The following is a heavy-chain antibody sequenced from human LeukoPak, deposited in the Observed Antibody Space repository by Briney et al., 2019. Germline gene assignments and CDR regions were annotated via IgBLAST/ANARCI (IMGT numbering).Heavy chain of an antibody. V-gene: IGHV4-34*01. D-gene: IGHD6-25*01. Sequence: SETLSLTCAVYGGSFSGYYWSWIRQPPGKGLEWIGEINHSGSTNYNPSLKSRVTISVDTSKNQFSLKLSSGTAADTAVYYCARWGSGLYYYYGMDVWGQGTTVTVSS. CDR2: INHSGST. CDR1: GGSFSGYY. CDR3: ARWGSGLYYYYGMDV. J-gene: IGHJ6*02.